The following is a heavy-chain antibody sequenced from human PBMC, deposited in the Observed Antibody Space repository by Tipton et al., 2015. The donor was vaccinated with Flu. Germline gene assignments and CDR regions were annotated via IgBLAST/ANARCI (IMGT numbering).Heavy chain of an antibody. V-gene: IGHV4-38-2*02. CDR3: ASILLQPLDY. CDR2: IYHSGST. J-gene: IGHJ4*02. Sequence: TLSLTCTVSGYSISSGYYWGWIRQPPGKGLEWIGSIYHSGSTYYNPSLKSRVSILLDTSKNQFSLSLKSVTAADTAVYYCASILLQPLDYWGQGTLVTVSS. D-gene: IGHD4-11*01. CDR1: GYSISSGYY.